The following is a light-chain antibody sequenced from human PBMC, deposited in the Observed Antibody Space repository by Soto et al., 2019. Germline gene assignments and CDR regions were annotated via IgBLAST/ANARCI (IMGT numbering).Light chain of an antibody. J-gene: IGKJ1*01. CDR2: GAS. Sequence: EIVLTQSPGTLSLSPGERATLSCRASQSVSSNNLAWYQQIPGQAPRLLIFGASSRATGIPDRFSGSGSGTDFTLIISRLEPEDFAVYYCQQYGSSPGTFGQGTKVEIK. V-gene: IGKV3-20*01. CDR3: QQYGSSPGT. CDR1: QSVSSNN.